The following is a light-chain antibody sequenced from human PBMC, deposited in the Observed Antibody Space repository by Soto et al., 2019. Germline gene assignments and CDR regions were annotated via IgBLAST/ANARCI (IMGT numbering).Light chain of an antibody. V-gene: IGKV3-11*01. CDR2: GAS. Sequence: EIVMTQSPATLSVSPGERVTLSCRASQSVTTRLSWYQHKPGQAPTLLMSGASTRAPGVPARFSGSGSGTDFTLTISSLEPEDFAVYYCQQRTNWPITFGQGTRLEIK. J-gene: IGKJ5*01. CDR3: QQRTNWPIT. CDR1: QSVTTR.